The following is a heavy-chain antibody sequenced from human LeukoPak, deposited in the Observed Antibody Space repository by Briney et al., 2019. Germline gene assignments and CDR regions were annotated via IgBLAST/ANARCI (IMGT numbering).Heavy chain of an antibody. V-gene: IGHV1-3*01. CDR1: GYTFTSYA. CDR3: ARDSGSGSNDY. J-gene: IGHJ4*02. D-gene: IGHD1-26*01. Sequence: GASVKVSCKASGYTFTSYAIHWVRQAPGQRLGWMGWISAGSGNTKYSQNFQGRVTFISNTSATTAFMELSSLRSEDAAVYYCARDSGSGSNDYWGQGTLVTVSS. CDR2: ISAGSGNT.